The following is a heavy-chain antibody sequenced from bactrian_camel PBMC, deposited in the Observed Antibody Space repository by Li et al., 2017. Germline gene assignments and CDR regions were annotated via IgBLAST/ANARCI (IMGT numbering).Heavy chain of an antibody. J-gene: IGHJ4*01. Sequence: HVQLVESGGGSVQTGGSLRLSCAASGYTYSRYCMGWLRQAPGKERETVAAIERFGRTTYADSVKARFTISQDNAKTTVYLQMSRLQPEDSAMYYCAATPQLAYRLNPNHYNYWGQGTQVTVS. CDR3: AATPQLAYRLNPNHYNY. CDR1: GYTYSRYC. CDR2: IERFGRT. D-gene: IGHD1*01. V-gene: IGHV3S53*01.